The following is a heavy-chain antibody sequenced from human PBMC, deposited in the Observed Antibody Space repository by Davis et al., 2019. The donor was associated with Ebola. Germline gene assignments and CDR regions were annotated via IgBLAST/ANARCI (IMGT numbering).Heavy chain of an antibody. V-gene: IGHV4-34*01. CDR3: ARESPRQCSNGVCAFDY. D-gene: IGHD2-8*01. Sequence: MPSETLSLTCAVYGGSFSGYYWSWIRQPPGKGLEWIGEINHSGSTNYNPSLKSRVTISVDTSKSQISLKLRSVTAADTAVYFCARESPRQCSNGVCAFDYWGQGTLVTVSS. J-gene: IGHJ4*02. CDR1: GGSFSGYY. CDR2: INHSGST.